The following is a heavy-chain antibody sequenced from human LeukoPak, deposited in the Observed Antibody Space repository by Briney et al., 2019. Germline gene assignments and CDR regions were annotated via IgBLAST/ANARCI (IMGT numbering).Heavy chain of an antibody. CDR1: GGSINSYY. V-gene: IGHV4-59*01. CDR3: ARRQVQPERFDY. J-gene: IGHJ4*02. Sequence: SETLSLTCTVSGGSINSYYWTWIRQPPGKGLEWIGYIYYSGSTNYNPSLKSRVTMSVDTSKSQYSLRLSSVTPADTAVYYCARRQVQPERFDYWGQGALVIVSS. D-gene: IGHD6-13*01. CDR2: IYYSGST.